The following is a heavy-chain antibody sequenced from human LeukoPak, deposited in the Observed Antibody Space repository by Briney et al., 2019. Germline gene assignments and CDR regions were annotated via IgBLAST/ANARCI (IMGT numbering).Heavy chain of an antibody. CDR1: GFTFSSYA. D-gene: IGHD4-17*01. CDR3: ARDIHTTGFDY. J-gene: IGHJ4*02. Sequence: GRSLRLSCAASGFTFSSYAMHWVRQAPGKGLQWVSVISYGGGNTYYADSVKGRFTISRDNSKNTLYLQMISLRSKDMAIYYCARDIHTTGFDYWGQGTLVTVSS. CDR2: ISYGGGNT. V-gene: IGHV3-30*03.